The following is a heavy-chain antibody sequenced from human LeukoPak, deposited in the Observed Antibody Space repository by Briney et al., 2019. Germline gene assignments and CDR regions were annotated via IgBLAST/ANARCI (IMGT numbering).Heavy chain of an antibody. CDR3: ASLGTSMVRGVMAY. V-gene: IGHV1-69*04. CDR2: IIPILGIA. CDR1: VGTFSSYA. D-gene: IGHD3-10*01. J-gene: IGHJ4*02. Sequence: GSSVKDSCKASVGTFSSYAISWVRQAPGQGLEWMGRIIPILGIANYAQKFQGRVTITADKSTSTAYMELSSLRSEDTAVYYCASLGTSMVRGVMAYWGQGTLVTVSS.